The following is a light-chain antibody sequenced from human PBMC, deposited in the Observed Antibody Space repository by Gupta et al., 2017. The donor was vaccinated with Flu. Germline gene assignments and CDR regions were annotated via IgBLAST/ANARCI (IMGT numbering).Light chain of an antibody. Sequence: DIQLTQSPSFVSTSVGDRVTITCRASQDISSYLAWYQQKPGKAPKLLIYSASTLQNGVPSRFSGSGSGTEFTLTISSLQPEDFATYYCQQLNVYLPLTFGGGTKVEIK. V-gene: IGKV1-9*01. J-gene: IGKJ4*01. CDR3: QQLNVYLPLT. CDR2: SAS. CDR1: QDISSY.